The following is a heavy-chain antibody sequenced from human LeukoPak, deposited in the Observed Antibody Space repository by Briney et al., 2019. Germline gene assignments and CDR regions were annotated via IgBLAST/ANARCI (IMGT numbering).Heavy chain of an antibody. D-gene: IGHD3-22*01. V-gene: IGHV3-7*05. CDR3: ARDQDYYDSSGYWAEYFQH. Sequence: GRSLRLSCAASGFTFSSYWMSWVRQAPGKGLEWVANIKQDGSEKYYVDSVKGRFTISRDNAKSSLYLQMNSLRAEDTAVYYCARDQDYYDSSGYWAEYFQHWGQGTLVTVSS. CDR2: IKQDGSEK. J-gene: IGHJ1*01. CDR1: GFTFSSYW.